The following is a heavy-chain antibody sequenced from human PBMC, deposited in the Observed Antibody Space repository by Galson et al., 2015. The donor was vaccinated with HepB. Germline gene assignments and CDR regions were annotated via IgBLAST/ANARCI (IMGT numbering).Heavy chain of an antibody. J-gene: IGHJ6*02. CDR2: IIIGRNTA. V-gene: IGHV1-58*01. Sequence: SVKVSCKASGLSFAASAVHWVRQARGQSLEWIGWIIIGRNTADYAQTFPRRVTMTRNMSTRTAYMDLRTLTSDDTAVYYCASTTVITTHFYYGMDVWGQGTTVTVSS. CDR1: GLSFAASA. CDR3: ASTTVITTHFYYGMDV. D-gene: IGHD3-22*01.